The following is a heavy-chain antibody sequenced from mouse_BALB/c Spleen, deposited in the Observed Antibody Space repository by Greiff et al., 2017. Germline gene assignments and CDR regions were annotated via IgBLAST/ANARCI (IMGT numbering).Heavy chain of an antibody. D-gene: IGHD2-1*01. Sequence: QVQLKQPGAELVRPGASVKLSCKASGYTFTSYWINWVKQRPGQGLEWIGNIYPSDSYTNYNQKFKDKATLTVDKSSSTAYMQLSSPTSEDSAVYYCTRSRSHGNPAWFAYWGQGTLVTVSA. V-gene: IGHV1-69*02. CDR3: TRSRSHGNPAWFAY. CDR1: GYTFTSYW. CDR2: IYPSDSYT. J-gene: IGHJ3*01.